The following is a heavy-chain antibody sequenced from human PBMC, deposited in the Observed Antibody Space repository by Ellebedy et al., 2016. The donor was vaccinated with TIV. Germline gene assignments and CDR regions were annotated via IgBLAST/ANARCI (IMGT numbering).Heavy chain of an antibody. J-gene: IGHJ6*02. D-gene: IGHD6-13*01. V-gene: IGHV1-69*13. CDR1: GGRLSSYP. CDR3: ARAKRSVAAAGTSPMDV. Sequence: AASVKVSCKASGGRLSSYPISWLRQAPGRGLEWMGRIIPMFGTANSTQKFQGRVTITADESTNTAYMELSSLRSEDTAVYYCARAKRSVAAAGTSPMDVWGQGTTVTVSS. CDR2: IIPMFGTA.